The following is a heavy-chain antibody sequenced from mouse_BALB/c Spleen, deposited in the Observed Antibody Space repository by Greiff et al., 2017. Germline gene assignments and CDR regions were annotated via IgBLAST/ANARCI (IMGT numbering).Heavy chain of an antibody. CDR1: GFTFSSYA. CDR2: ISSGGST. V-gene: IGHV5-6-5*01. D-gene: IGHD1-1*01. CDR3: ARGELLRFDY. J-gene: IGHJ2*01. Sequence: EVKLMESGGGLVKPGGSLKLSCAASGFTFSSYAMSWVRQTPEKRLEWVASISSGGSTYYPDSVKGRFTISRDNARNILYLQMSSLRSEDTAMYYCARGELLRFDYWGQGTTLTVSS.